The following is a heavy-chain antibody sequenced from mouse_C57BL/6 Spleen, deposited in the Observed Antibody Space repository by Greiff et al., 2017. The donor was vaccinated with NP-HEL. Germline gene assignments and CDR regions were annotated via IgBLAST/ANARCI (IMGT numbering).Heavy chain of an antibody. D-gene: IGHD1-3*01. CDR1: GYSITSGYY. V-gene: IGHV3-6*01. J-gene: IGHJ1*03. CDR3: ARGDSGSHGGYFDV. CDR2: ISYDGSN. Sequence: EVKLMESGPGLVKPSQSLSLTCSVTGYSITSGYYWNWIRQFPGNKLEWMGYISYDGSNNYNPSLKNRISITRDTSKNQFFLKLNSVTTEDTATYYCARGDSGSHGGYFDVWGTGTTVTVSS.